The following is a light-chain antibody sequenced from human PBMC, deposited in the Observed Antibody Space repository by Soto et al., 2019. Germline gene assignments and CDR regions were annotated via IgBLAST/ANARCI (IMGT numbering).Light chain of an antibody. CDR1: ALPKQY. CDR2: KDK. J-gene: IGLJ3*02. CDR3: QSSDRGDTYWV. V-gene: IGLV3-25*02. Sequence: SYEPTQPPSVSVSPGQTARIACSGDALPKQYAYWYQQKPGQAPVLLIYKDKERPSGIPERFSGSSSGTTVTLTIGGVQAEDEADYYCQSSDRGDTYWVFGGGTKVTVL.